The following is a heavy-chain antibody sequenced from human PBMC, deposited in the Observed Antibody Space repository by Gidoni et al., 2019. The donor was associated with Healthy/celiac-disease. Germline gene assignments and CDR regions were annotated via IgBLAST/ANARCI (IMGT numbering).Heavy chain of an antibody. J-gene: IGHJ4*02. D-gene: IGHD3-3*01. V-gene: IGHV3-48*02. CDR1: AFTFSSYS. CDR2: ISDSSTTI. Sequence: EVQLVESGGCLIPPGGSLRLSCAASAFTFSSYSMSWVGQAPGKGLEWVSYISDSSTTIYYADSVKGRFTISRDNAKSSLYLQMNSLRDEDKAVYYCARDLRFLEWSSYYFDYWGQGTLVTVSS. CDR3: ARDLRFLEWSSYYFDY.